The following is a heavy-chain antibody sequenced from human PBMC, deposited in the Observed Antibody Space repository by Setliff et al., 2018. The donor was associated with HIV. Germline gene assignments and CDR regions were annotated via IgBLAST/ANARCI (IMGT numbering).Heavy chain of an antibody. CDR3: ARGHSGNDY. J-gene: IGHJ4*02. D-gene: IGHD1-1*01. V-gene: IGHV1-24*01. CDR1: GYTLSELS. Sequence: ASVKVSCKVSGYTLSELSIHWVRQAPGEGLEWMGGFDPEDGEAIYAEKFQGRVTMTEDTATDTAYMELSSLRSDDTAIYYCARGHSGNDYWGQGTLVTVSS. CDR2: FDPEDGEA.